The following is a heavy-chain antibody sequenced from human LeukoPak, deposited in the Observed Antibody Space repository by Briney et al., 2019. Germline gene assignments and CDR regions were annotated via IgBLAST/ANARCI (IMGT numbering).Heavy chain of an antibody. CDR1: GFTFSSYW. D-gene: IGHD3-3*01. J-gene: IGHJ6*02. CDR3: ASVREYYDFWSGSHYGMDV. Sequence: GGSLRLSCAASGFTFSSYWMSWVRQAPGKGLEWVANIKQDGSEKYYVDSVKGRFTISRDNAKNSLYLQMNSLRAEDTVVYYCASVREYYDFWSGSHYGMDVWGQGTTVTVSS. V-gene: IGHV3-7*01. CDR2: IKQDGSEK.